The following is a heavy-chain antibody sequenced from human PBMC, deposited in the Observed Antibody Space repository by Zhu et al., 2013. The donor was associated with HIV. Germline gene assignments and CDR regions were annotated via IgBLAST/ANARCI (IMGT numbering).Heavy chain of an antibody. Sequence: QVQLQESGPGLVKPSETLSLTCTVSGYSISSGYYWGWIRQPPGKGLEWIGSIYHSGSTYYNPSLKSRVTISVDTSKNQFSLKLSSVTAADTAVYYCARDGYGVVRYFDLWGRGTLVTVSS. CDR3: ARDGYGVVRYFDL. CDR1: GYSISSGYY. CDR2: IYHSGST. V-gene: IGHV4-38-2*02. D-gene: IGHD4-17*01. J-gene: IGHJ2*01.